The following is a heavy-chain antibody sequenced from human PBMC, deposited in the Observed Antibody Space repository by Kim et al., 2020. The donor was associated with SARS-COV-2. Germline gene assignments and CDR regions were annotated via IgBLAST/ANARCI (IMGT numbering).Heavy chain of an antibody. CDR3: AKDGGYSSSWYGVYYFDY. J-gene: IGHJ4*02. D-gene: IGHD6-13*01. Sequence: GGSLRLSCAASGFTFSSYAMSWVRQAPGKGLEWVSAISGSGGSTYYADSVKGRFTISRDNSKNTLYLQMNSLRAEDTAVYYCAKDGGYSSSWYGVYYFDYWGQGTLVTVSS. V-gene: IGHV3-23*01. CDR1: GFTFSSYA. CDR2: ISGSGGST.